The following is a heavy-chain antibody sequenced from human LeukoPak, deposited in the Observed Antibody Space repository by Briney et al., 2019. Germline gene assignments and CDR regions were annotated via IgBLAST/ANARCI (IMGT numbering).Heavy chain of an antibody. D-gene: IGHD2-2*03. CDR1: GFTFSSYG. CDR2: ISYDGSTK. CDR3: ARDGSD. Sequence: PGGSLRLSCAASGFTFSSYGMHWVRQAPGKGLEWVAVISYDGSTKYYADSVKGRFTISRDNSMNTLYLQMDSLRDEDTAVYYCARDGSDWGQGTLVTVSS. J-gene: IGHJ4*02. V-gene: IGHV3-30*19.